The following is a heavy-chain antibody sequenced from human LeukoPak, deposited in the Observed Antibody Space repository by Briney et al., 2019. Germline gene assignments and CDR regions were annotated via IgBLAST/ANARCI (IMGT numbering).Heavy chain of an antibody. V-gene: IGHV3-23*01. Sequence: GGSLRLSCAASGFTFSSYAMSWVRQAPGKGLEWVSGISGSGGSTYYADSVKGRFTISRDNSKNTLYLQMTSLRAEDTAVYYCAKADSSGWTGNYGVDVWAKGTTVTVSS. CDR1: GFTFSSYA. D-gene: IGHD6-19*01. J-gene: IGHJ6*04. CDR3: AKADSSGWTGNYGVDV. CDR2: ISGSGGST.